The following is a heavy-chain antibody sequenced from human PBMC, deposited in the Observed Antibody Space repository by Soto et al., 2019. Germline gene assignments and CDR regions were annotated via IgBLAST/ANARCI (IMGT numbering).Heavy chain of an antibody. J-gene: IGHJ6*02. CDR3: AKERSSSSWYQGRYYYGMDV. V-gene: IGHV3-30*18. Sequence: HPGGSLRLSCAASGFTFSSYGMHWVRQAPGKGLEWVAVISYDGSNKYYADSVKGRFTISRDNSKNTLYPQMNSPRAEDTAVYYCAKERSSSSWYQGRYYYGMDVWGQGTTVTVSS. D-gene: IGHD6-13*01. CDR2: ISYDGSNK. CDR1: GFTFSSYG.